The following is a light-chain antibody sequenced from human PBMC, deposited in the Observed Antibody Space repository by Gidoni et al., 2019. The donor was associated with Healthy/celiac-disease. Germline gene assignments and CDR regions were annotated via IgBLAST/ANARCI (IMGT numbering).Light chain of an antibody. CDR2: DAS. J-gene: IGKJ5*01. Sequence: DIQMTQSPSSLSASVGDRVTITCQASQDISNYLNWYQQKPGKAPKLLIYDASNLETGVPSRFSGSGSGTDFTFTISSLQPEDIATYYCQQYDNLPPGTFXXXTRLEIK. V-gene: IGKV1-33*01. CDR3: QQYDNLPPGT. CDR1: QDISNY.